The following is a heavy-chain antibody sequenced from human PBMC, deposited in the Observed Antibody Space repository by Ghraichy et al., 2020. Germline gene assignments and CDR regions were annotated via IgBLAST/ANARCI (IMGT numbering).Heavy chain of an antibody. D-gene: IGHD2-15*01. Sequence: SETLSLTCTVSGGSISSSSYYWGWIRQPPGKGLEWIGSIYYSGSTYYNPSLKSRVTISVDTSKNQFSLKLSSVTAADTAVYYCARWVVAATRGNWFDPWGQGTLVTVSS. CDR1: GGSISSSSYY. CDR3: ARWVVAATRGNWFDP. CDR2: IYYSGST. V-gene: IGHV4-39*01. J-gene: IGHJ5*02.